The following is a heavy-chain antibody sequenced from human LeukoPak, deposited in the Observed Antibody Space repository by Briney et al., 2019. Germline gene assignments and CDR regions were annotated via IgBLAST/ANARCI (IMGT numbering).Heavy chain of an antibody. CDR3: AREAPRIAAAGTGAFDI. J-gene: IGHJ3*02. CDR2: VNPNSGNT. V-gene: IGHV1-8*01. Sequence: ASVKVSCKSSGYTFTRYDLNWVRQATGQGLEWMGWVNPNSGNTGYAQKFQGRVTMTRSTSLSTAYMELSSLGSEDTAVYYCAREAPRIAAAGTGAFDIWGQGTMVTVSS. CDR1: GYTFTRYD. D-gene: IGHD6-13*01.